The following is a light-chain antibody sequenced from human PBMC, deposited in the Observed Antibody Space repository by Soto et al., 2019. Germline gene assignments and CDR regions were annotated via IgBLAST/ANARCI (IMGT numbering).Light chain of an antibody. Sequence: EIVLTQSPATLSLSPGERATLSCRASQSVSSYLAWYQQKPGQAPRLLIYDASNRATGITARFSGSGSGTDFTLTISSLEPEDVAVYDCQQRSNWPPINFGQGTRLEIK. V-gene: IGKV3-11*01. CDR2: DAS. J-gene: IGKJ5*01. CDR1: QSVSSY. CDR3: QQRSNWPPIN.